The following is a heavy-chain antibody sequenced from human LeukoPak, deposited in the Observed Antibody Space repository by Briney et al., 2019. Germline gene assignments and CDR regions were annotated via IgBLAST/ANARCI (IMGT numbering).Heavy chain of an antibody. CDR3: ARVRYYDFWSGYFYYYYMDV. CDR1: GGSISSYY. CDR2: IYYSGSTNY. D-gene: IGHD3-3*01. J-gene: IGHJ6*03. V-gene: IGHV4-59*01. Sequence: PSETLSLTCTVSGGSISSYYWSWIRQPPGKGLEWIGYIYYSGSTNYNYNPSLKSRVTISVDTSKSQFSLKLSSVTAADTAVYYCARVRYYDFWSGYFYYYYMDVWGKGTTVTVSS.